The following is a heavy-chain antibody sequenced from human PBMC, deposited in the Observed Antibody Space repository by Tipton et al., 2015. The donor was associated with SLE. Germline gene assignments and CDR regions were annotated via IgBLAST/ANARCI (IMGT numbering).Heavy chain of an antibody. J-gene: IGHJ4*01. D-gene: IGHD1-26*01. CDR3: AREHRVGATLDY. CDR1: GFTFSSYE. Sequence: SLRLSCTASGFTFSSYEMNWVRQAPGKGLEWISYISGSGGNIYYADSAKGRFTISRDNGRNSLYLQMNSLRAEDTAIYYCAREHRVGATLDYWGPGTMVTVS. CDR2: ISGSGGNI. V-gene: IGHV3-48*03.